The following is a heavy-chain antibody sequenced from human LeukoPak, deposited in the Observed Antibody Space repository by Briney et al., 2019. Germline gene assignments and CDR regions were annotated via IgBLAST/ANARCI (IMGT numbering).Heavy chain of an antibody. D-gene: IGHD3-10*01. CDR3: XXXXXXXXSGXXYYRPSGFXXXYMDV. V-gene: IGHV4-39*07. J-gene: IGHJ6*03. CDR1: GGSISSSSYY. CDR2: IYYSGST. Sequence: XXSXXCXVSGGSISSSSYYWGWIRQPPGKGLEWIGSIYYSGSTYYNPSLKSRVTISIDTSKNQFSLKLRAVTAAGTAWYYXXXXXXXXXSGXXYYRPSGFXXXYMDVWGKGTAVTVSS.